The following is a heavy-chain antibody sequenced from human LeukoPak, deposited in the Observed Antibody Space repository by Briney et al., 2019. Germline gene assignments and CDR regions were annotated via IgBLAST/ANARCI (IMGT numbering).Heavy chain of an antibody. V-gene: IGHV4-30-2*01. CDR1: GDSISYESYY. CDR3: AGEGEYGQSYS. D-gene: IGHD4-17*01. Sequence: SQTLSLTCAVSGDSISYESYYWNWIRQAPGKGPEWIGNIYRGRTRLNPSYTSRVAISVDMSKSQVSLSLTSVAAADTAIYYCAGEGEYGQSYSWGQGVLVVVSA. CDR2: IYRGRT. J-gene: IGHJ5*02.